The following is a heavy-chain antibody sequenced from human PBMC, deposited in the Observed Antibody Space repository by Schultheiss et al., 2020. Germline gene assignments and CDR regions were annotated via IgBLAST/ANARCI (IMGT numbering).Heavy chain of an antibody. Sequence: GGSLRLSCAASGFTFSSYAMSWVRQAPGKGLEWVSVIYSGGSTYYADSVKGRFTIFRDNSKNTLYLQMNSLRAEDTAVYYCARALLSGSSGWYDYWGQGTLVTVSS. J-gene: IGHJ4*02. CDR3: ARALLSGSSGWYDY. V-gene: IGHV3-53*01. D-gene: IGHD6-19*01. CDR1: GFTFSSYA. CDR2: IYSGGST.